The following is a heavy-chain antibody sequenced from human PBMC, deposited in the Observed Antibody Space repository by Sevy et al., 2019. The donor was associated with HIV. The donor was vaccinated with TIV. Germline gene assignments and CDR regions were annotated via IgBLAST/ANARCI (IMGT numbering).Heavy chain of an antibody. V-gene: IGHV4-38-2*01. CDR3: TRVYSGYIDQ. CDR2: IYYTGST. CDR1: GYSISSGHY. D-gene: IGHD2-15*01. Sequence: SESLSLTCAVSGYSISSGHYWGWIRQPPGKGLEWVGGIYYTGSTLYKPSLESRLTISVDTSRNQFSLRLSSMTAADTAVYYCTRVYSGYIDQWGQGTLVIVSS. J-gene: IGHJ4*02.